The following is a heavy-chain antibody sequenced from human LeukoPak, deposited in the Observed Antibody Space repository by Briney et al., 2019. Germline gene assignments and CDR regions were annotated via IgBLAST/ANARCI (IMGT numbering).Heavy chain of an antibody. Sequence: GGSLRLSCAASGFTFSDYYMNWIRQAPGKGLEWASYITTSGATTWYADSVKGRFTISRDDAKNSLYLQMNSLRAEDTAMYYCARVTTGAAEWGQGTLVTVSS. CDR3: ARVTTGAAE. CDR2: ITTSGATT. J-gene: IGHJ4*02. D-gene: IGHD1-1*01. CDR1: GFTFSDYY. V-gene: IGHV3-11*01.